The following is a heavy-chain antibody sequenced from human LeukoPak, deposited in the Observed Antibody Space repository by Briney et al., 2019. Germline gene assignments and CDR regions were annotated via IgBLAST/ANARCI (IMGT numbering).Heavy chain of an antibody. J-gene: IGHJ4*02. Sequence: GESLKISCKGSGYSFTSYWIGWVHQMPGKGLEWMGIIYPGDSDTRYSPSFQGQVTISADKSISTAYLQWSSLKASDTAMYYCARRSSYDYVWGSYRYTQYDYWGQGTLVTVSS. CDR3: ARRSSYDYVWGSYRYTQYDY. CDR1: GYSFTSYW. V-gene: IGHV5-51*07. CDR2: IYPGDSDT. D-gene: IGHD3-16*02.